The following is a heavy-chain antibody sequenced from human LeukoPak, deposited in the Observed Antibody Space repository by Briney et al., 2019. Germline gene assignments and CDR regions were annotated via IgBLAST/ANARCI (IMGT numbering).Heavy chain of an antibody. V-gene: IGHV3-20*04. CDR1: GFTFDDYG. Sequence: GGSLRLSCAASGFTFDDYGMSWVRQAPGKGLEWVSGINWSGGSTGYAGSLKGRFTISRDNSKNTLYLQMNSLRAEDTAVYYCASAGRNFYDSSGYYQNYFDYWGQGTLVTVSS. CDR3: ASAGRNFYDSSGYYQNYFDY. D-gene: IGHD3-22*01. CDR2: INWSGGST. J-gene: IGHJ4*02.